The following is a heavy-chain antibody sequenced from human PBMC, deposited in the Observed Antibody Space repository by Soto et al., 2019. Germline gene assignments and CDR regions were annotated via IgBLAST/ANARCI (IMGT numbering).Heavy chain of an antibody. CDR2: ISTRSSYM. CDR1: GFIFSSYS. J-gene: IGHJ5*02. Sequence: GGSLRLSCVASGFIFSSYSMNWVRQAPGKGLEWVSYISTRSSYMYYADPVKGRFTISRDDAKNSVFLQMSSLRADDTAVYYCARDFNDLWSGNYPNRLDPWGQGTLVTVSS. CDR3: ARDFNDLWSGNYPNRLDP. D-gene: IGHD3-3*01. V-gene: IGHV3-21*01.